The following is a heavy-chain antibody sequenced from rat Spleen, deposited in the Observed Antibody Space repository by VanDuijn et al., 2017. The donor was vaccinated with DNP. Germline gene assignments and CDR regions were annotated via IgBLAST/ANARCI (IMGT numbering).Heavy chain of an antibody. CDR2: IFYDGSNT. CDR3: TRQGGLGDFDY. CDR1: GFTFSDYN. Sequence: EVQLVESGGGLVQPGRSLKLSCAASGFTFSDYNMAWVRQAPKKGLEWVATIFYDGSNTYYRDSVKGRFTISRDNAKSTLYLQMDGLRCEDTATYYCTRQGGLGDFDYWNQGVMVTVSS. D-gene: IGHD4-6*01. V-gene: IGHV5-7*01. J-gene: IGHJ2*01.